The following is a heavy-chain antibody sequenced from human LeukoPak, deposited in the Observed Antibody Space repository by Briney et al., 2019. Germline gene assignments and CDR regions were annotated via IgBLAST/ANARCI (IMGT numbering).Heavy chain of an antibody. D-gene: IGHD3-22*01. CDR2: IYTSGST. CDR1: GGSISSGSYY. Sequence: PSETLSLTCTVSGGSISSGSYYWSWIRQPAGKGLEWIGRIYTSGSTNYNPSLKSRVTISVDTSKNQFSLKLSSVTAADTAVYYCASTQSYYYDSSGYVVDYWGQGTLVTVSS. V-gene: IGHV4-61*02. J-gene: IGHJ4*02. CDR3: ASTQSYYYDSSGYVVDY.